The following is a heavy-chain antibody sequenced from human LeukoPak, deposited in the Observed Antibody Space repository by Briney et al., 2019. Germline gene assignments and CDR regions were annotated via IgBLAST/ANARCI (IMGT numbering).Heavy chain of an antibody. D-gene: IGHD6-13*01. CDR3: ALIAAAGYFDY. V-gene: IGHV3-30*03. CDR2: ISYDGSNK. Sequence: GGSLRLSCAASGFTFSSYGMHWVRQAPGKGLEWVAVISYDGSNKYYADSVKGRFTISRDNSKNTLYLQMNSLRAEDTAVYYCALIAAAGYFDYWGQGTRVTVSS. J-gene: IGHJ4*02. CDR1: GFTFSSYG.